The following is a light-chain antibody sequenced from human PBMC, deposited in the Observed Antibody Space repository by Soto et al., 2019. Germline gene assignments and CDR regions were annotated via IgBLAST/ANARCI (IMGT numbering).Light chain of an antibody. CDR1: QSLSSNY. V-gene: IGKV3-20*01. CDR3: QQSADAWT. J-gene: IGKJ1*01. CDR2: GAS. Sequence: EILLTQSPGTLSLSAGERATLSCRASQSLSSNYLAWYQQRPGQAPRLLIYGASTRATGIPDRFSGSGSGTDFTLTISRLEPEDFAMYYCQQSADAWTFGQGTQVEGK.